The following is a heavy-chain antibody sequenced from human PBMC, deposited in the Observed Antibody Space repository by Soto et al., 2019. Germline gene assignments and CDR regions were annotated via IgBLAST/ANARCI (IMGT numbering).Heavy chain of an antibody. CDR1: GFTFSSYA. CDR3: ASRITMIVVVLEAFDI. D-gene: IGHD3-22*01. CDR2: ISGSGGST. J-gene: IGHJ3*02. V-gene: IGHV3-23*01. Sequence: GGSLSLSCAASGFTFSSYAMSWVRQAPGKGLEWVSAISGSGGSTYYADSVKGRFTISRDNSKNTLYLQMNSLRAEDTALYYCASRITMIVVVLEAFDIWGQGTMVTVSS.